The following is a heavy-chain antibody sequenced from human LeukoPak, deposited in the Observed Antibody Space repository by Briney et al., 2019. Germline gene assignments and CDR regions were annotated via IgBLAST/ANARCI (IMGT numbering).Heavy chain of an antibody. D-gene: IGHD5-18*01. J-gene: IGHJ4*02. V-gene: IGHV1-69*05. CDR2: IIPIFGTA. CDR3: ARGVGGYSYGYQIDY. Sequence: SVKVSCKASGGTFSSYAISWVRQAPGQGLKWMGGIIPIFGTANYAQKFQGRVTITTDESTSTAYMELSSLRSEDTAVYYCARGVGGYSYGYQIDYWGQGTLVTVSS. CDR1: GGTFSSYA.